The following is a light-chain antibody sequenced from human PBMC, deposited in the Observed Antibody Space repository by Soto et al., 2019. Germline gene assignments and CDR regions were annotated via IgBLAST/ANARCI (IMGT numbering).Light chain of an antibody. CDR3: QQYGSSPYT. CDR1: QSVSSGF. CDR2: DAS. V-gene: IGKV3D-20*01. J-gene: IGKJ2*01. Sequence: EVVLTQSPGTLSLSPGERATLSCGASQSVSSGFLAWYQQRPGLAPRLLIYDASRRATGIPDRFSGSGSGADFTLTIDRLEPEDFAVYYCQQYGSSPYTFGQGTTLEIK.